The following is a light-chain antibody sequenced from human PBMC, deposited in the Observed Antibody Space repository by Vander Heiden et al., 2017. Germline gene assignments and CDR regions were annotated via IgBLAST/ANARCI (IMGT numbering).Light chain of an antibody. J-gene: IGKJ3*01. CDR1: QYIGRY. CDR3: QQSYRTPLT. Sequence: DIQGTQSPSSLSASVGDRVTIICRASQYIGRYLNWYQQKPGRAPKLLIYAESNLQSGVPSRFSGGGDGTDFTLTIRSLQAEDLATYYCQQSYRTPLTFGPGTKVEI. CDR2: AES. V-gene: IGKV1-39*01.